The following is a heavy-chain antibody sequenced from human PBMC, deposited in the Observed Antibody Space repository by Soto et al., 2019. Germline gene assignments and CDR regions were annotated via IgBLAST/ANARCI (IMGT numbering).Heavy chain of an antibody. CDR2: TYSGGTT. J-gene: IGHJ4*02. Sequence: EVQLVESGGGLIQPGGSLRLSCAASGFTVSSNYMSWVRQAPGKGLEWVSVTYSGGTTYYADSVKGRFTISRDNSKNTLYLQMNSLRAEDTAVYYCARGPHYRNRDYWGQGTLVTVSS. V-gene: IGHV3-53*01. D-gene: IGHD4-4*01. CDR1: GFTVSSNY. CDR3: ARGPHYRNRDY.